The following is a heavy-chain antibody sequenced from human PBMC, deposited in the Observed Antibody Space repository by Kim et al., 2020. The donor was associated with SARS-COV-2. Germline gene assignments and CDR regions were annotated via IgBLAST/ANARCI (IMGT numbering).Heavy chain of an antibody. J-gene: IGHJ5*01. D-gene: IGHD3-3*01. CDR1: GGSISSSSYY. CDR3: ARDRITIFGVVSNNWF. V-gene: IGHV4-39*07. Sequence: SETLSLTCTVSGGSISSSSYYWGWIRQPPGKGLEWIGSIYYSGSTYYNPSLKSRVTISVDTSKNQFSLKLSSVTAADTAVYYCARDRITIFGVVSNNWF. CDR2: IYYSGST.